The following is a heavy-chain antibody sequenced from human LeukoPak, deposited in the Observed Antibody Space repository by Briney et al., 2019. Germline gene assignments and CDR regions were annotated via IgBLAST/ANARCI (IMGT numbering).Heavy chain of an antibody. Sequence: PGGSLRLSCAASGFTVSSNYMSWVRQAPGKGLEWVSVIYSGGSTYYADSVKGRFTISRDNSKNTLYLQMNSLRAEDTAVYYCARITLLAVTTVDWFDPWGQGTLVTVSS. J-gene: IGHJ5*02. D-gene: IGHD4-17*01. CDR3: ARITLLAVTTVDWFDP. CDR2: IYSGGST. CDR1: GFTVSSNY. V-gene: IGHV3-66*01.